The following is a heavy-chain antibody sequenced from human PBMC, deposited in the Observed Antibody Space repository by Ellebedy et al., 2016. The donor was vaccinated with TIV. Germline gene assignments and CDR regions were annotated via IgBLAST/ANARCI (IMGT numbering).Heavy chain of an antibody. V-gene: IGHV4-34*01. CDR3: ALGDYYSMDV. Sequence: MPSETLSLTCAVSGASFSGYSSNWVRQPPGKGLEWIGEINHSGSTKSNPSLKSQVTMSVDTSKNHFSLRVSSVPAADTAVYYCALGDYYSMDVWGQGTTVTVSS. CDR1: GASFSGYS. CDR2: INHSGST. J-gene: IGHJ6*02.